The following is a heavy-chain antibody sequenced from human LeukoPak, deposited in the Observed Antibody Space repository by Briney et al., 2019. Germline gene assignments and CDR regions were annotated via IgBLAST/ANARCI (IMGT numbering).Heavy chain of an antibody. D-gene: IGHD3-9*01. CDR2: IKSKTDGGTT. V-gene: IGHV3-15*01. J-gene: IGHJ4*02. CDR1: GFTFSNAW. Sequence: GGSLRLSCAASGFTFSNAWMSWVRQAPGKGLEWVGRIKSKTDGGTTDYAAPVKGRFTISRDDSKNTLYLQMNSLKTEDTAVYYCTTQYYDILTGYYLSYWGQGTLVTVSS. CDR3: TTQYYDILTGYYLSY.